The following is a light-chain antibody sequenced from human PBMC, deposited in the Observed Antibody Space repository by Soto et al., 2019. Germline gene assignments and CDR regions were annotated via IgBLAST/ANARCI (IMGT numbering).Light chain of an antibody. CDR3: SSYTGSSTVI. CDR2: GVS. CDR1: GSNIGPNY. J-gene: IGLJ2*01. V-gene: IGLV2-14*01. Sequence: QSVLTQPPSASGTPGQRVTMSCSGSGSNIGPNYVSWYQQHPGKAPKLTIYGVSNRPSGVSDRFSGSKSGNTASLTISGLQAEDEADYYCSSYTGSSTVIFGGGTKLTVL.